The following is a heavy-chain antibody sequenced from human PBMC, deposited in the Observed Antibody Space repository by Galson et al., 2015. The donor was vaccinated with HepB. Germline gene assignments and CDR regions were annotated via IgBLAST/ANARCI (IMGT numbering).Heavy chain of an antibody. CDR3: AKGHDRSGYYSEYFDY. V-gene: IGHV3-30*18. D-gene: IGHD3-22*01. Sequence: SLRLSCAASGFTFSSYGMHWVRQTPGKGLEWVAVISYDGSNKYYADSVKGRFTISRDNSKNTLYLQMNSLRTEDTAVYYCAKGHDRSGYYSEYFDYWGQGTLVTVSS. CDR2: ISYDGSNK. J-gene: IGHJ4*02. CDR1: GFTFSSYG.